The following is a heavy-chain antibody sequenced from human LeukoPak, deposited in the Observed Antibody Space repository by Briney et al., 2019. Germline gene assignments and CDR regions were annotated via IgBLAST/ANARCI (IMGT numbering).Heavy chain of an antibody. V-gene: IGHV4-59*01. CDR2: IYYSGST. CDR3: ARVRSSSSGIDP. Sequence: PSETLSLTCTVSGGSISSYYWSWIRQPPGKGLEWIGYIYYSGSTNYNPSLKSRVTISVDTSKNQFSLKLSSVTAADTAVYYCARVRSSSSGIDPWGQGTLVTVSS. CDR1: GGSISSYY. D-gene: IGHD6-6*01. J-gene: IGHJ5*02.